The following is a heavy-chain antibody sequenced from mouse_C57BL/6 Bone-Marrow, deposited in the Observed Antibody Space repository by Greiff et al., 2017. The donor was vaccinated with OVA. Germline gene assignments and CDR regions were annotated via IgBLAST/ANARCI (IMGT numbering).Heavy chain of an antibody. J-gene: IGHJ2*01. Sequence: VQLQQPGAELVRPGSSVKLSCKASGYTFTSYWMHWVKQRPIQGLEWIGNIDPSDSETHYNQKFKDKATLTIDKSSSTAYMQLSSLTSEDSAIYYCATMVENYFDYWGQGTTLTVSS. CDR2: IDPSDSET. CDR3: ATMVENYFDY. V-gene: IGHV1-52*01. CDR1: GYTFTSYW. D-gene: IGHD2-2*01.